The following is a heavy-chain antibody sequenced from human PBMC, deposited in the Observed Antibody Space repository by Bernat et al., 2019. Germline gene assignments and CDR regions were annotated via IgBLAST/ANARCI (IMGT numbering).Heavy chain of an antibody. CDR2: ISGSGGST. CDR1: GFTFSSYA. V-gene: IGHV3-23*01. Sequence: EVQLLESGGGLVQPGGSLRLSCAASGFTFSSYAMSWVRQAPGKGLGWVSAISGSGGSTYYADSVKGRFTISRDNSKNTLYLQMNSLRAEDMAVYYCAKCPIRPTEFDYWGQGTLVTVSS. CDR3: AKCPIRPTEFDY. J-gene: IGHJ4*02.